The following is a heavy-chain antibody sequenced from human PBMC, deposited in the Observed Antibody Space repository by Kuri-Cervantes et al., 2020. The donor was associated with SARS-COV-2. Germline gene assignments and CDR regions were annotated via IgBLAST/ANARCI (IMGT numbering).Heavy chain of an antibody. Sequence: SETLSLTCAVYGGSFSGYYWSWIRQPPGKGLEWIGEINHSGSTNYNPSPKSRVTISVDTSKNQFSLKLSSVPAADTAVYYCARDGPPEGPLTSPSYPYYGMDVWDQGTTVTVSS. V-gene: IGHV4-34*01. CDR2: INHSGST. J-gene: IGHJ6*02. CDR3: ARDGPPEGPLTSPSYPYYGMDV. D-gene: IGHD3-16*02. CDR1: GGSFSGYY.